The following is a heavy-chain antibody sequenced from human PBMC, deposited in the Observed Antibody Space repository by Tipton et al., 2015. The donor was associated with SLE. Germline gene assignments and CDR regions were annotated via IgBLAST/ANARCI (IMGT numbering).Heavy chain of an antibody. V-gene: IGHV3-52*01. CDR3: VRGRRDSGNDPLDY. CDR2: LNCDGSEK. CDR1: GLTFTSSW. J-gene: IGHJ4*02. D-gene: IGHD5-12*01. Sequence: SLRLSCAASGLTFTSSWMNWVCQTPQKGLEWVADLNCDGSEKDYADSVKGRLTISRDNAKISLYFQVNSLRGEDKTVYYCVRGRRDSGNDPLDYWGQGDLVTVSS.